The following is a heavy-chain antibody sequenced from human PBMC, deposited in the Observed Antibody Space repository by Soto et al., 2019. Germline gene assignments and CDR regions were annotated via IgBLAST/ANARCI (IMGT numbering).Heavy chain of an antibody. D-gene: IGHD3-3*01. V-gene: IGHV1-18*01. CDR3: ARDPHEFWTSYWFDP. J-gene: IGHJ5*02. CDR1: GYTFNTYG. CDR2: ISAYDGKT. Sequence: ASVKVSCKTSGYTFNTYGINWVRQAPGQGLELMGWISAYDGKTTYAEKFQGRVTLTTDTSTSTAYMELRSLRSDDTAIYYCARDPHEFWTSYWFDPWGEGTPVTVSS.